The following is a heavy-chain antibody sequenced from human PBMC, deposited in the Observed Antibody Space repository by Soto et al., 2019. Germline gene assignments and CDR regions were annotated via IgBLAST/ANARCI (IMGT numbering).Heavy chain of an antibody. D-gene: IGHD6-6*01. J-gene: IGHJ6*02. V-gene: IGHV4-31*03. CDR1: GGSISSGGYY. Sequence: QVQLQASGPGLVKPSQTLSLTCTVSGGSISSGGYYWSWIRQHPGKGLEWIGYIYYSGSTYYNPSLKSRVTISVDTSKNQFSLKLSSVTAADTAVYYCARDFTGFSSSYILGGMDVWGQGTTVTVSS. CDR2: IYYSGST. CDR3: ARDFTGFSSSYILGGMDV.